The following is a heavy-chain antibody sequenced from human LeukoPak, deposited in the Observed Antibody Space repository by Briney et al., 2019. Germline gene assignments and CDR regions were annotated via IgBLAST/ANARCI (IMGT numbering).Heavy chain of an antibody. D-gene: IGHD6-13*01. CDR2: FDPEDGET. CDR3: ATEEQLVTAFDI. Sequence: ASVKVSCKVSGYTLTELSMHWVRQAPGKGLEWMGGFDPEDGETIYAQRFQGRVTMTEDTSTDTAYMELSSLRSEDTAVYYCATEEQLVTAFDIWGQGTMVTVSS. V-gene: IGHV1-24*01. CDR1: GYTLTELS. J-gene: IGHJ3*02.